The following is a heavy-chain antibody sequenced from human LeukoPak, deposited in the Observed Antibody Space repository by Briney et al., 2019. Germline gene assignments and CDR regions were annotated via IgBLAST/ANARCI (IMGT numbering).Heavy chain of an antibody. CDR2: FYRTVST. J-gene: IGHJ4*02. D-gene: IGHD3-3*01. CDR1: GYSISSGYY. CDR3: AREVALGDVFDY. V-gene: IGHV4-38-2*02. Sequence: SSETLSLTCSVSGYSISSGYYWGWIRQPPGKGLEWIGSFYRTVSTFYNPSLKSRVTISLDTSRNQFSLKLTSVTAADTAVYYCAREVALGDVFDYWGQGTLVTVSS.